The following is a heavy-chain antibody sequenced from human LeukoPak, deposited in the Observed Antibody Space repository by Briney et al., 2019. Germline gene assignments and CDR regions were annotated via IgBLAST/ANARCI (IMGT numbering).Heavy chain of an antibody. Sequence: GGSLRLSCAASGFTFSSYAMHWVRQASGKGLEWVTVISNDGNREFYADSVKGRFTISRDNSKNTLSLQMNSLRPEDTAMYYCARDRDGPISRDIINEFDFWGQGTLVTVSS. CDR2: ISNDGNRE. CDR3: ARDRDGPISRDIINEFDF. V-gene: IGHV3-30*14. D-gene: IGHD1-14*01. CDR1: GFTFSSYA. J-gene: IGHJ4*02.